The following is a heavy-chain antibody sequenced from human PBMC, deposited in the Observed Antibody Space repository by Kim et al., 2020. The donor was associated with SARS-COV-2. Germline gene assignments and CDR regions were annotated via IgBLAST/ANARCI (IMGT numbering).Heavy chain of an antibody. Sequence: NDYAVSVKSRITINPDTSKTQFSLQLNSVTPEDTAVYYCARTISGWKFDYWGQGTLVTVSS. CDR3: ARTISGWKFDY. D-gene: IGHD6-19*01. CDR2: N. J-gene: IGHJ4*02. V-gene: IGHV6-1*01.